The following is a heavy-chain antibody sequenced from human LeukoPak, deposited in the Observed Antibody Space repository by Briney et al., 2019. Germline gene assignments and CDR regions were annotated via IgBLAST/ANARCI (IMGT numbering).Heavy chain of an antibody. CDR2: ISYDGSNK. V-gene: IGHV3-30*03. Sequence: GGSLRLSCAASGFTFSSYGMHWVRQTPGKGLEWVADISYDGSNKDSADSVKGRFTISRDNSKKTLYLQMNSLRAEDTAVYYCARGYGGNSYYFDYWGQGTLVTVSS. CDR3: ARGYGGNSYYFDY. J-gene: IGHJ4*02. D-gene: IGHD4-23*01. CDR1: GFTFSSYG.